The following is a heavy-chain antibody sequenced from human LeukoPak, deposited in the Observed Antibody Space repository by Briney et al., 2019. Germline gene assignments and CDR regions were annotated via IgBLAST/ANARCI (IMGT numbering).Heavy chain of an antibody. CDR2: ISGRGGST. D-gene: IGHD3-3*01. V-gene: IGHV3-23*01. Sequence: GGSLRLSWAASGFTFSSYAMSWVRQAPGKGLEWVSAISGRGGSTYYADSVKGRFTISRDNSKNTLYLQMNSLSDEDTAVYYCAKVPYYDFWSGPDYWGQGTLVTVSS. CDR3: AKVPYYDFWSGPDY. CDR1: GFTFSSYA. J-gene: IGHJ4*02.